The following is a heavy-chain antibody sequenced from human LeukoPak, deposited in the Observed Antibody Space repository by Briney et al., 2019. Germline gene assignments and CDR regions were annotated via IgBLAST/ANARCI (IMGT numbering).Heavy chain of an antibody. Sequence: PGGSLSLSCAASGFTFSTYAMSWVRQAPGKGLEWLSTIGGGGRDTFYADSVKGRFTVSRDNSTNTMYLQMSSLRAEDTAVYFCAKNRGANYYNYYMDVWGKGTTVTVSS. V-gene: IGHV3-23*01. J-gene: IGHJ6*03. CDR2: IGGGGRDT. CDR3: AKNRGANYYNYYMDV. D-gene: IGHD4/OR15-4a*01. CDR1: GFTFSTYA.